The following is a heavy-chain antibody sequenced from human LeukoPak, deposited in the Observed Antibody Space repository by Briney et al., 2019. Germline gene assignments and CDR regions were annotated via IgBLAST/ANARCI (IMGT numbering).Heavy chain of an antibody. CDR1: GFIFSSYG. CDR2: IWYDGSNK. J-gene: IGHJ4*02. V-gene: IGHV3-33*08. D-gene: IGHD4-23*01. CDR3: AREDGASYGGRGYYFDY. Sequence: AGGSLRLSCAASGFIFSSYGMHWVRQAPGKGLEWVAVIWYDGSNKYYVDSVKGRFTIARDNSKNTLYLQMNSLRPEDTAVYYCAREDGASYGGRGYYFDYWGQGTLVTVPS.